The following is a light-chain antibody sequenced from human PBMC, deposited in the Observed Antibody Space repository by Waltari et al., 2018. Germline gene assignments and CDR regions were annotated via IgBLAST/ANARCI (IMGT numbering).Light chain of an antibody. V-gene: IGKV1-39*01. Sequence: DIQMTQSPSSLSASVGDRVTITCRASQSISSYLNWYQQKPGKAPKLLIHAASTLQSGVPSRFFGGGSGTDFTLTISSLQPEDFATYYCQQSYSTITFGQGTRLEI. J-gene: IGKJ5*01. CDR2: AAS. CDR3: QQSYSTIT. CDR1: QSISSY.